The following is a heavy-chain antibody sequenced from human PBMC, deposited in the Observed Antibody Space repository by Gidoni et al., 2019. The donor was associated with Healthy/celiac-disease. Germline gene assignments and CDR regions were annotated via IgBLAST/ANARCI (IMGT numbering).Heavy chain of an antibody. J-gene: IGHJ3*02. CDR3: ARDTDAVGEGVDAFDI. CDR2: IWYDGSNK. V-gene: IGHV3-33*01. CDR1: GFTFSRYG. Sequence: QVQLVESGGGVVQPGRSLRLSCAASGFTFSRYGMHWVRQAPGKGLEWVEVIWYDGSNKYYADSVKGRFTISRDNSKNTLYLQMNSLRAEDTAVYYCARDTDAVGEGVDAFDIWGQGTMVTVSS. D-gene: IGHD3-16*01.